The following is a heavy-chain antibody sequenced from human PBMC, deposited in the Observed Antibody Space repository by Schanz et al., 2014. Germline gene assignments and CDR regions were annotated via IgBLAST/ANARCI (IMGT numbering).Heavy chain of an antibody. J-gene: IGHJ4*02. V-gene: IGHV1-8*01. CDR2: MNSKTGNT. D-gene: IGHD3-16*01. CDR1: GYTFTSYD. CDR3: TKGRTFGR. Sequence: QVQLVQSGAEVKKPVSSVKVSCKASGYTFTSYDINWVRQATGQGLEWMGWMNSKTGNTGYAQRFQGRVTMTRNTSITTAYLELSSLRSGDTAVYYCTKGRTFGRWGQGTLVTVSS.